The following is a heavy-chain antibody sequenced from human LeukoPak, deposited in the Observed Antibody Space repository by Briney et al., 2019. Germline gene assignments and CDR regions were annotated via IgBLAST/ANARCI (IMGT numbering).Heavy chain of an antibody. CDR2: ISSSSSYI. CDR1: GFTFSSYS. J-gene: IGHJ4*02. D-gene: IGHD4-17*01. V-gene: IGHV3-21*01. Sequence: GGSLRLSCAASGFTFSSYSMNWVRQAPGKGLEWVSSISSSSSYIYYADSVKGRFTISRDNAKNSLYLQMNSLRAGDTAVYYCARVRVTTVTLDYWGQGTLVTVSS. CDR3: ARVRVTTVTLDY.